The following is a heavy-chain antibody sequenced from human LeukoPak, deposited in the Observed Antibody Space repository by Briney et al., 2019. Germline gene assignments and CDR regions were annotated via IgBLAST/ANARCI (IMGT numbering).Heavy chain of an antibody. CDR2: IWANGNDK. Sequence: GGSLRLSCAASGFTVSTSGMHWVRQAPGKGLEWVADIWANGNDKYYADSGKGRFTVSRDNSNNMAYLHMSNLRAEDTAVYYCARDSAYYRFDHWGQGTLVTVSS. D-gene: IGHD3-22*01. CDR3: ARDSAYYRFDH. CDR1: GFTVSTSG. J-gene: IGHJ4*02. V-gene: IGHV3-33*01.